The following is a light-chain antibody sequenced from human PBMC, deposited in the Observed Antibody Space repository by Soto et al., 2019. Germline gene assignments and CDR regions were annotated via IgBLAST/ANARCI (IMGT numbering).Light chain of an antibody. V-gene: IGKV3-11*01. CDR1: QSVSIY. J-gene: IGKJ2*01. CDR3: QQRSNWTYT. CDR2: DAS. Sequence: EIVLTQSPATLSLSPGERATLSCRASQSVSIYLAWYQQKPGQAPRLLIYDASNRATGIPARFSGSGSGTDFTLTISSLDPEDFAVYYCQQRSNWTYTFGQGTKLEIK.